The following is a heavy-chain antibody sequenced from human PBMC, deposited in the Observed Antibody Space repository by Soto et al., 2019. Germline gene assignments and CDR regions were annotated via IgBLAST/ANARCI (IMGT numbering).Heavy chain of an antibody. D-gene: IGHD2-2*02. CDR3: TSLDSARPFGC. V-gene: IGHV3-7*01. J-gene: IGHJ4*02. CDR1: GFTFSNYW. CDR2: VQQTGGDK. Sequence: GGSLRLSCTASGFTFSNYWMSWVRQAPGKGLEWVASVQQTGGDKYYVDSVKGRFTISRDNAKNSLYLQMNSLRAEDTAVYYCTSLDSARPFGCWGQGTLVTVSS.